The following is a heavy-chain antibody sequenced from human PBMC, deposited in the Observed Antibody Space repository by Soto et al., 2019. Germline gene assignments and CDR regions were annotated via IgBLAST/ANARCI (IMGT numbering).Heavy chain of an antibody. CDR2: INHSGST. Sequence: PSETLSLTCGVSGGSFSGYYWSWIRQPPGKGLEWVGEINHSGSTNYNPSLKSRVTISVDASKNRFSLKLSSVTAADTAVYYCAGGIDYWGQGTLVTVSS. CDR3: AGGIDY. V-gene: IGHV4-34*01. CDR1: GGSFSGYY. J-gene: IGHJ4*02.